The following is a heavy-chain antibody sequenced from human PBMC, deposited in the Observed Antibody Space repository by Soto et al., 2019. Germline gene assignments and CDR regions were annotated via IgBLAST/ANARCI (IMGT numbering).Heavy chain of an antibody. J-gene: IGHJ4*02. CDR3: ARTPVHEPYFDY. CDR2: IYSGGST. CDR1: GFTVSSNY. Sequence: GGSLRLSCAASGFTVSSNYMSWVRQAPGKGLEWVSVIYSGGSTYYADSVKGRFTISRDNSKNTLYLQMNSLRAEDTAVYYCARTPVHEPYFDYWGQGTLVTVSS. D-gene: IGHD2-15*01. V-gene: IGHV3-53*01.